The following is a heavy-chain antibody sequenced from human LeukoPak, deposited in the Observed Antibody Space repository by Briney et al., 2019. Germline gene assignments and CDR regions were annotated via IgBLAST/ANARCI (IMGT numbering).Heavy chain of an antibody. CDR1: AYSISSGYY. CDR3: ARVGLKTTVTTRGRGYFDY. Sequence: PSETLSLTCTVSAYSISSGYYWGWIRQPPGKGLECIGTIYHSGSTYYNPSLKSRVTISVDTSKNQFSLRLSSVTAADTAVYYCARVGLKTTVTTRGRGYFDYWGQGTLVTVSS. J-gene: IGHJ4*02. CDR2: IYHSGST. D-gene: IGHD4-17*01. V-gene: IGHV4-38-2*02.